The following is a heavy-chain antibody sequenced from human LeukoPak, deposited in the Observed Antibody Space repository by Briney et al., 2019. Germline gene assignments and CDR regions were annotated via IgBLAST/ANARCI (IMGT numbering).Heavy chain of an antibody. V-gene: IGHV4-34*01. J-gene: IGHJ4*02. D-gene: IGHD1-26*01. CDR2: INHSGST. CDR3: ARARIYSGSYYD. CDR1: GGSFSGYY. Sequence: SETLSLTCAVYGGSFSGYYWSWIRQPPGKGLEWIGEINHSGSTNYSPSLKSRVTISVDTSKNQFSLKLSSVTAADTAVYYCARARIYSGSYYDWGQGTLVTVSS.